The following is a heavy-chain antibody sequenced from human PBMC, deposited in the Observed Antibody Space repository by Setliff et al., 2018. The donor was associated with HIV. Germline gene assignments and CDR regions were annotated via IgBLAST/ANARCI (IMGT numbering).Heavy chain of an antibody. CDR2: IEFDGSDK. CDR1: GFIFNNHG. V-gene: IGHV3-30*02. CDR3: ATGSASYYYYMDV. D-gene: IGHD2-8*02. Sequence: PGGSLRLSCAASGFIFNNHGMHWVRQAPGKGLEWVTFIEFDGSDKYYVDSVKGRFTISRDNSKNTLYLQMNSLRAEDTAVYYCATGSASYYYYMDVWGKGTTVTVSS. J-gene: IGHJ6*03.